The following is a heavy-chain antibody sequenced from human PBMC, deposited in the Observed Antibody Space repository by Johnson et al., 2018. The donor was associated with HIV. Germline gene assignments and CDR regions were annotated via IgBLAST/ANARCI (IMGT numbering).Heavy chain of an antibody. CDR2: ISYDGSNK. V-gene: IGHV3-30*18. J-gene: IGHJ3*02. D-gene: IGHD1-1*01. CDR1: GFSFSDYY. CDR3: AKDLMYNWNDVGAFDI. Sequence: VQLVESGGGVVQPGRSLRLSCAASGFSFSDYYMTWIRQAPDKGLHWVAIISYDGSNKYYADSVKGRFTISRDNSKNTLYLQMNSLRAEDTAVYYCAKDLMYNWNDVGAFDIWGQGTMVTVSS.